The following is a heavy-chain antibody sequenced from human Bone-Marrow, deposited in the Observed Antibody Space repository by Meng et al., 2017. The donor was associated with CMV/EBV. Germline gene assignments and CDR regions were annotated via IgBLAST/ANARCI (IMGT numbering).Heavy chain of an antibody. CDR2: IYHSGST. D-gene: IGHD1-26*01. CDR1: GYSISSGYY. J-gene: IGHJ4*02. V-gene: IGHV4-38-2*02. CDR3: ARAAPFSGSYWVDY. Sequence: DSLRLSRTVSGYSISSGYYWGWIRQPPGKGLEWIGSIYHSGSTYYNPSLKSRVTISVDTSKNQFSLKLSSVTAADTAVHYCARAAPFSGSYWVDYWGQGTLVTVSS.